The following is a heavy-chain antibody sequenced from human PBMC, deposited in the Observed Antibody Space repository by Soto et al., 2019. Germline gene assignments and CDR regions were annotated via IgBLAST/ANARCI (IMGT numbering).Heavy chain of an antibody. D-gene: IGHD2-15*01. CDR1: GGTFSSYA. CDR3: ARGIVVVVAATRSDIYYYYGMDV. V-gene: IGHV1-69*13. Sequence: ASVKVSCKASGGTFSSYAISWVRQAPGQGLEWMGGIIPIFGTANYAQKFQGRVTITADESTSTAYMELSSLRSEDTAVYYCARGIVVVVAATRSDIYYYYGMDVWGQGTTVTVSS. J-gene: IGHJ6*02. CDR2: IIPIFGTA.